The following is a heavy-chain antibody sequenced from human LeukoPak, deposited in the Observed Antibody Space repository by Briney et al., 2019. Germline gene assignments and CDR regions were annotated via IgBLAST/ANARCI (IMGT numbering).Heavy chain of an antibody. J-gene: IGHJ6*02. Sequence: SETLSLTCTVSGGSISSGDYYWSWICQPPGKGLEWIGYIYYSGSTYYNPSLKSRVTISVDTSKNQFSLKLSSVTAADTAVYYCARDPPYDSSGYYYYGMDVWGQGTTVTVSS. CDR3: ARDPPYDSSGYYYYGMDV. D-gene: IGHD3-22*01. CDR2: IYYSGST. V-gene: IGHV4-30-4*01. CDR1: GGSISSGDYY.